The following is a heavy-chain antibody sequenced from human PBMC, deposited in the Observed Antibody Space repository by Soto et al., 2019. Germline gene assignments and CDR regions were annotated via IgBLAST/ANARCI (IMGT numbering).Heavy chain of an antibody. CDR3: AKDIQGRGATTGDDAFDI. Sequence: EVQLLESGGGLVQPGGSLRLSCVASEFTFSNYAMNWVRQAPGEGPEWVSLISSSGGRTYYADSVKGRFSISRDNSKNTLYLQMNSLRVEDTAIYYCAKDIQGRGATTGDDAFDIWGQGTMVTVSS. CDR1: EFTFSNYA. V-gene: IGHV3-23*01. CDR2: ISSSGGRT. J-gene: IGHJ3*02. D-gene: IGHD1-1*01.